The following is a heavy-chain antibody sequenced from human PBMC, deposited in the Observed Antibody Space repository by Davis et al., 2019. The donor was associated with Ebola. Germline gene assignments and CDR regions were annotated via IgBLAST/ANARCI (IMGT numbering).Heavy chain of an antibody. D-gene: IGHD3-22*01. CDR2: IYSSGST. CDR3: SRGGWLLPPDS. CDR1: GDSISDYY. V-gene: IGHV4-59*08. J-gene: IGHJ4*02. Sequence: MPSETLSLTCTVSGDSISDYYWSWIRQPPGKQLEWIGYIYSSGSTIYNPSLKSRVTISVDTSKNQFSLKLNSVTAADTAVYFCSRGGWLLPPDSWGQGTLVTVSS.